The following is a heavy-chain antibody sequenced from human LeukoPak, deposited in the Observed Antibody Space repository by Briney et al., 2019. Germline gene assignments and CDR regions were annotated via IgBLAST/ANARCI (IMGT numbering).Heavy chain of an antibody. CDR3: ARDRGITMVRGVIHWYFDL. Sequence: ASVNVSCKASGYTFTGYYMHWVRQAPGQGLEWMGWINPNSGGTNYAQKFQGRVTMTRDTSISTDYMELSRLRSDDTAVYYCARDRGITMVRGVIHWYFDLWGRGTLVTVSS. CDR2: INPNSGGT. V-gene: IGHV1-2*02. CDR1: GYTFTGYY. D-gene: IGHD3-10*01. J-gene: IGHJ2*01.